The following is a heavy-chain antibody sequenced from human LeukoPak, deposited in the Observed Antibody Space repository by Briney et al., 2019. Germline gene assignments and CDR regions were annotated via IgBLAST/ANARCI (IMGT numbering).Heavy chain of an antibody. J-gene: IGHJ4*02. D-gene: IGHD3-10*01. CDR3: ARDRFSMVRGVYEGFDY. Sequence: SETLSLTCTVSGGSISSYYWSWIRQPAGKGLEWIGRIYTSGSTNYNPSLKSRVTMSVDTSKNQFSLKLSSVTAADTAVYYCARDRFSMVRGVYEGFDYWGQGTLVTVSS. CDR2: IYTSGST. V-gene: IGHV4-4*07. CDR1: GGSISSYY.